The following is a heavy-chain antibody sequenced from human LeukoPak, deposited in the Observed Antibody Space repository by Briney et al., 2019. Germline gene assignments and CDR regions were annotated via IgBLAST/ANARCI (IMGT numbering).Heavy chain of an antibody. D-gene: IGHD4-17*01. Sequence: VASVKVSCMASGYTLTSYYLHWVRQAPGQGLEWMGIINPSDGSTSYAQRFQGRVTITRDTSTSTVYMELSSLRSEDTAVYYCATLMSSVTTTDYWGQGTLVTVSS. CDR1: GYTLTSYY. CDR3: ATLMSSVTTTDY. V-gene: IGHV1-46*01. J-gene: IGHJ4*02. CDR2: INPSDGST.